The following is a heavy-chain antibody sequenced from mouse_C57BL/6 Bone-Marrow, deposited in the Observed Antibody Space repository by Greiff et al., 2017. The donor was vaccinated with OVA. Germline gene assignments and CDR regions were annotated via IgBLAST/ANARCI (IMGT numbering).Heavy chain of an antibody. V-gene: IGHV3-6*01. J-gene: IGHJ1*03. CDR2: ISYDGSN. CDR1: GYSITSGYY. CDR3: ARDRRYFDV. Sequence: EVHLVESGPGLVKPSQSLSLTCSVTGYSITSGYYWNWIRQFPGNKLEWMGYISYDGSNNYNPSLKNRISITRDTSKNQFFLKLNSVTTEDTATYYCARDRRYFDVWGTGTTVTVSS.